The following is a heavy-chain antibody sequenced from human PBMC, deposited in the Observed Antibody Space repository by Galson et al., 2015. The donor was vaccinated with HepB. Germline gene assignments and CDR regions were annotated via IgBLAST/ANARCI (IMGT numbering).Heavy chain of an antibody. V-gene: IGHV4-34*01. J-gene: IGHJ3*02. CDR3: AESSGYYYSAFDI. Sequence: SETLSLTCAVYGGSFSGYYWSWIRQPPGKGLEWIGEINHSGSTNYNPSLKSRVTISVDTSKNQFSLKLSSVTAADTAVYYCAESSGYYYSAFDIWGQGTMVTVSS. CDR1: GGSFSGYY. D-gene: IGHD3-22*01. CDR2: INHSGST.